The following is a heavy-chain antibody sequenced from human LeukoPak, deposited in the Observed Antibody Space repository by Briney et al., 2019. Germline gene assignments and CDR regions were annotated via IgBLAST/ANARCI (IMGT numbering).Heavy chain of an antibody. Sequence: SSVKVSCKTSGDTFNSYTISWVGQAPGQGGEGMGRIIPILGIANYAQKFQGRVTITADKSTSTAYMELSSLRSKDTAVYHCARGPIVAVRNYFDYWGQGTLVTVSS. J-gene: IGHJ4*02. V-gene: IGHV1-69*02. D-gene: IGHD3-22*01. CDR3: ARGPIVAVRNYFDY. CDR2: IIPILGIA. CDR1: GDTFNSYT.